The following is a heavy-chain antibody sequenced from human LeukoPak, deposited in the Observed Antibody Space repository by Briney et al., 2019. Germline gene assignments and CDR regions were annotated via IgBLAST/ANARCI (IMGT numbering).Heavy chain of an antibody. CDR1: GFTFTDYW. Sequence: TGGSLRLSCEVSGFTFTDYWMNWVRQAPGKGPEWVASIRQDGSEKTYVDSVKGRFTISRDNIKNSLSLQLNGLRAEDTAVYYCARDGTAAGLYFDLWGQGTLVTVSS. V-gene: IGHV3-7*01. CDR3: ARDGTAAGLYFDL. J-gene: IGHJ4*01. CDR2: IRQDGSEK. D-gene: IGHD6-13*01.